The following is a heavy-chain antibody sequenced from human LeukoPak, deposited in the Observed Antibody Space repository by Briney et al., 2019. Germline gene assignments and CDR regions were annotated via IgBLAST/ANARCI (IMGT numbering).Heavy chain of an antibody. CDR3: ARDGSDYYDSSGYYPGGAFDI. Sequence: SETLSLTCTVSGGSISDFYWSWIRQPPGKGLEWIGHIFYSGSTNYNPSLKSRVTISVDTSKNQFSLKLSSVTAADTAVYYCARDGSDYYDSSGYYPGGAFDIWGQGTMVTVSS. D-gene: IGHD3-22*01. CDR2: IFYSGST. CDR1: GGSISDFY. V-gene: IGHV4-59*12. J-gene: IGHJ3*02.